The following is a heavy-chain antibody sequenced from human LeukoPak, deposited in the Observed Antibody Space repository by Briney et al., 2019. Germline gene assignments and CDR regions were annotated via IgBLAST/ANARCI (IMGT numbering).Heavy chain of an antibody. CDR3: ARADSSIAARLSRSSIFNYYYYMDV. J-gene: IGHJ6*03. D-gene: IGHD6-6*01. Sequence: GGPLRLSCAASGFTYNGFAMHWVRQVPGKGLEWVSGISYKGGSIGYADSVKGRFTISRDNAKNSLYLQMISLRAEDAAVYYCARADSSIAARLSRSSIFNYYYYMDVWGKGTTVTVSS. V-gene: IGHV3-9*01. CDR2: ISYKGGSI. CDR1: GFTYNGFA.